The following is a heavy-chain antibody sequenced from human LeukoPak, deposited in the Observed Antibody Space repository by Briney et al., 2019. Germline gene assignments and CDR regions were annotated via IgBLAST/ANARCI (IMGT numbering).Heavy chain of an antibody. J-gene: IGHJ4*02. V-gene: IGHV1-8*01. CDR3: ARDRGSYYFDY. CDR1: GYTFTNYD. CDR2: MNPNSGNT. Sequence: ASVKVSCKASGYTFTNYDINWVRQAAGQGLEWMGWMNPNSGNTGYAQKFQGRVTMTRNTSINTAYMELTSLTSEDTAVYYCARDRGSYYFDYWGQGTLVTVSS. D-gene: IGHD1-26*01.